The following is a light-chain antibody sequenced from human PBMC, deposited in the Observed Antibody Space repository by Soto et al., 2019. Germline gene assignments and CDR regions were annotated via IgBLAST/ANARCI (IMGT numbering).Light chain of an antibody. V-gene: IGLV2-23*01. J-gene: IGLJ1*01. CDR1: SSDVGSYDL. CDR2: KDT. Sequence: QSALTQPASVSGSPGQSITISCTGTSSDVGSYDLVSWYQQPPGKAPKLMIYKDTKRPSGISTRFSGSKSGNAASLTISGLQAEDEADYYCCSYAGSGTFVFGTGTKLTVL. CDR3: CSYAGSGTFV.